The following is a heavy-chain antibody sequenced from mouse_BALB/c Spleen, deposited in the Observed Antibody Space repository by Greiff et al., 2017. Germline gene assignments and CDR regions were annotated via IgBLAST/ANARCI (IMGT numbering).Heavy chain of an antibody. CDR2: ISSGGSYT. D-gene: IGHD2-3*01. J-gene: IGHJ4*01. CDR3: ARHNDGNSRYAMDY. V-gene: IGHV5-6*01. CDR1: GFTFSSYG. Sequence: EVQLVESGGDLVKPGGSLKLSCAASGFTFSSYGMSWVRQTPDKRLEWVATISSGGSYTYYPDSVKGRFTISRDNAKNTLYLQMSSLKSEDTAMYYCARHNDGNSRYAMDYWGQGTSVTVSS.